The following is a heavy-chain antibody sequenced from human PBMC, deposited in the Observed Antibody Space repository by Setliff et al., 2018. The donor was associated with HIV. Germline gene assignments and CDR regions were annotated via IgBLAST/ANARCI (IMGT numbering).Heavy chain of an antibody. Sequence: SVKVSCKASGGTFSSYAISWVRQAPGQGLEWMGGIIPIFNTTNYAQKFQGRVTIIADESTSTAYMELNSLRSEDTAVYYCARQHYNFWSGYYQYNWFDPWGQGTLVTVSS. CDR3: ARQHYNFWSGYYQYNWFDP. J-gene: IGHJ5*02. CDR1: GGTFSSYA. D-gene: IGHD3-3*01. V-gene: IGHV1-69*13. CDR2: IIPIFNTT.